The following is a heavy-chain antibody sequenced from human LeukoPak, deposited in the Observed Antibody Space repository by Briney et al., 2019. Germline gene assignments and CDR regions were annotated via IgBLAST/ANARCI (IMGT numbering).Heavy chain of an antibody. V-gene: IGHV4-4*07. J-gene: IGHJ4*02. CDR1: GGSISSYY. D-gene: IGHD3-10*01. Sequence: SETLSLTCTVSGGSISSYYWGWIRQPAGKGLEWIGRIYTSGSTNYNPSLKSRVTMSVDTSKNQFSLKLSSVTAADTAVYYCATPPRPMVRGAQYYFDYWGQGTLVTVSS. CDR2: IYTSGST. CDR3: ATPPRPMVRGAQYYFDY.